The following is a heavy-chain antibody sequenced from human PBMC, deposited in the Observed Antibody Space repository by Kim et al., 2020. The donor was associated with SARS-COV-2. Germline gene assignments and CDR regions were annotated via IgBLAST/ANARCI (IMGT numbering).Heavy chain of an antibody. Sequence: GGSLRLSCTASGFTFGDYAMSWFRQAPGKGLEWVGFIRSKAYGGTTEYAASVKGRFTISRDDSKSIAYLQMNSLKTEDTAVYYCTRGGPWIQLLRQRYYFDYWGQGTLVTVSS. J-gene: IGHJ4*02. V-gene: IGHV3-49*03. CDR1: GFTFGDYA. CDR2: IRSKAYGGTT. CDR3: TRGGPWIQLLRQRYYFDY. D-gene: IGHD5-18*01.